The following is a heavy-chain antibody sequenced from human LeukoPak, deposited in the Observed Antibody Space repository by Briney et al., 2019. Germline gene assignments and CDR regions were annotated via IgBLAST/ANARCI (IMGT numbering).Heavy chain of an antibody. CDR1: GGTFSSYA. Sequence: GSSVKVSCKSSGGTFSSYAISWVRQAPGQGLEWMGGIIPIFGTANYAQKFQGRVTITADESTSTAYMELSSLRSEDTPVYYCAREVGVAYRMNYYYYMDVWGKGTTVTISS. V-gene: IGHV1-69*01. CDR2: IIPIFGTA. D-gene: IGHD2-21*01. J-gene: IGHJ6*03. CDR3: AREVGVAYRMNYYYYMDV.